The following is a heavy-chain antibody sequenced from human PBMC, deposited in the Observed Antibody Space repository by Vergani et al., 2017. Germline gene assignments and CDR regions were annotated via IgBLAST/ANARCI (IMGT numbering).Heavy chain of an antibody. CDR1: GFTFDDYA. CDR2: ISWNSGSI. Sequence: VQLVESGGGVVQPGRSLRLSCAASGFTFDDYAMHWVRQAPGKGLEWVSGISWNSGSIGYADSVKGRFTISRDNSKNTLYLQMNSLRAEDTAVYYWARDNDFWSGYYSYYYDYMDVWGKGTTVTVSS. J-gene: IGHJ6*03. D-gene: IGHD3-3*01. V-gene: IGHV3-9*01. CDR3: ARDNDFWSGYYSYYYDYMDV.